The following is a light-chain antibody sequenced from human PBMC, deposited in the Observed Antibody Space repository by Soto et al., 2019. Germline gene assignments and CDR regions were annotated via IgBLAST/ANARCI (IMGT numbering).Light chain of an antibody. J-gene: IGLJ1*01. CDR2: EGS. Sequence: QSALTQPASVSGSPGQSITISCTGTSSDVGSYNLVSWYQQHPGKAPKLMIYEGSKRPSGVSNRFSGSKSGNTASLTISGLLAEDEADYYCSSYTRSSNYVLGTGTK. CDR1: SSDVGSYNL. CDR3: SSYTRSSNYV. V-gene: IGLV2-14*02.